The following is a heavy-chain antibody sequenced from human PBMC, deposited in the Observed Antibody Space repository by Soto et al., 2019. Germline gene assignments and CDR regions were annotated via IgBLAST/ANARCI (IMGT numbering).Heavy chain of an antibody. V-gene: IGHV3-33*01. J-gene: IGHJ5*02. D-gene: IGHD2-15*01. CDR1: GFTFSNFG. Sequence: VQLVESGGGVVQPGRSLRLSCAASGFTFSNFGMHWVRQAPGKGLEWLAVIWFDGSTAYYTDAVKGRFTISRDNFNKTLHLQMNSLRVEDTCVYDCARENKDVAGFDTGNWFDPWGQGTLVTVSS. CDR2: IWFDGSTA. CDR3: ARENKDVAGFDTGNWFDP.